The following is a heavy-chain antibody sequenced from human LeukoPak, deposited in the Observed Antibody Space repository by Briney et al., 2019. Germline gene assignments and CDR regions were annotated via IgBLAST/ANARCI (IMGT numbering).Heavy chain of an antibody. D-gene: IGHD1-20*01. Sequence: QSSETLSLTCTVSGGSISSYYWSWIRQPPGKGLEWIGYIYYSGSTYYNPSLKSRVTISVDTSKNQFSLKLSSVTAADTAVYYCARGITGIDYWGQGTLVTVSS. CDR3: ARGITGIDY. CDR2: IYYSGST. V-gene: IGHV4-59*01. J-gene: IGHJ4*02. CDR1: GGSISSYY.